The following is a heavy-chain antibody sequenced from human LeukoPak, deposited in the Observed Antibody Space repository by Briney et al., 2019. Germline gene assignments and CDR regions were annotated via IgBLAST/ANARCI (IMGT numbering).Heavy chain of an antibody. CDR3: ATLGAAASDY. Sequence: PSETLSLTCTVSGGSISSYYWSWIRQPPGKGLEWIGYIYYSGSTNYNPSLKSRVTISVDTSKNQFSLKLSSVTAADTAVYYCATLGAAASDYWGQGTLVTVSS. V-gene: IGHV4-59*01. D-gene: IGHD6-13*01. J-gene: IGHJ4*02. CDR1: GGSISSYY. CDR2: IYYSGST.